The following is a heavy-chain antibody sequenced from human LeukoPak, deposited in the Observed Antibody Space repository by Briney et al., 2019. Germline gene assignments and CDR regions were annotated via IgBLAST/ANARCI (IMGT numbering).Heavy chain of an antibody. CDR3: AKADYYYGSGSLYFDY. CDR2: ISWNSGSI. D-gene: IGHD3-10*01. V-gene: IGHV3-9*01. Sequence: GGSLRLSCAASGFTFDDYAMHWVRQAPGKGLEWVSGISWNSGSIGYADSVKGRFTISRDNAKNSLYLQMNSLRAEDTALYYCAKADYYYGSGSLYFDYWGQGTLVTVPS. J-gene: IGHJ4*02. CDR1: GFTFDDYA.